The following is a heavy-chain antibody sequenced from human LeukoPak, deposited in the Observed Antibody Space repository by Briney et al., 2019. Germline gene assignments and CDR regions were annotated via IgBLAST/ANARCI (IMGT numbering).Heavy chain of an antibody. CDR3: ARGTNDYDSSPDY. J-gene: IGHJ4*02. V-gene: IGHV4-59*01. Sequence: PSETLSLTCTVSGGFISTYYWSWIRQPPGKGLEWIGYIYDSGSTNYNPSLKSRVTISLDTSKNQFSLKVSSVTAADTAVYYCARGTNDYDSSPDYWGQGALVTVSS. CDR1: GGFISTYY. D-gene: IGHD3-22*01. CDR2: IYDSGST.